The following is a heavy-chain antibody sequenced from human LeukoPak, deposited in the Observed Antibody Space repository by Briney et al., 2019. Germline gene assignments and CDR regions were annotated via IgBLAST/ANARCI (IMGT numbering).Heavy chain of an antibody. V-gene: IGHV3-30*04. CDR2: ISYDGSNE. CDR3: AKEFNRGLPDY. D-gene: IGHD2-21*01. Sequence: GGSLRLSCEASGLSLSNYPMHWVRQAPGKGLEWVAVISYDGSNEYYADSVKGRFTISRDNSKNTLYLQMSSLRAEDTAVYYCAKEFNRGLPDYWGQGTLVTVPS. J-gene: IGHJ4*02. CDR1: GLSLSNYP.